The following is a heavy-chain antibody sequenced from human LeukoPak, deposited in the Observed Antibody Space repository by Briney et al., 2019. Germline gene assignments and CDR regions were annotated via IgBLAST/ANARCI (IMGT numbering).Heavy chain of an antibody. Sequence: GASVTVSFKASGYTFTDYYIHWVRQAPGQGLEWMGWINPNSGGTEYVQKFQGRVTMTSDSSVSAVYVELSSLRSDDTAVYYCARDSIAAPHCYDYWGQGTLVTVSS. CDR3: ARDSIAAPHCYDY. CDR2: INPNSGGT. D-gene: IGHD6-13*01. CDR1: GYTFTDYY. J-gene: IGHJ4*02. V-gene: IGHV1-2*02.